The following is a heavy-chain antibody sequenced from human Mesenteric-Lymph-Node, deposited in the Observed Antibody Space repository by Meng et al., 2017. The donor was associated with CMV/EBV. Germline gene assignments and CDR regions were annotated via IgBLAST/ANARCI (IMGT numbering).Heavy chain of an antibody. Sequence: GESLKISCAASGFTFSSYWMSWVRQAPGKGLEWVANIKQDGSEKYYVDSVKGRFTISRDNAKNSLYLQMNSLRAEDTAVYYCARQRLNRPFGVVIILEFDYWGQGTLVTVSS. CDR3: ARQRLNRPFGVVIILEFDY. CDR1: GFTFSSYW. CDR2: IKQDGSEK. D-gene: IGHD3-3*01. V-gene: IGHV3-7*01. J-gene: IGHJ4*02.